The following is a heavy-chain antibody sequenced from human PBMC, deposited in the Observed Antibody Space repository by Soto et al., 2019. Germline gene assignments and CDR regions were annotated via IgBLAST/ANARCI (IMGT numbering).Heavy chain of an antibody. Sequence: GGSLRLSCVASGFSFSSYAMIWVRKAPGKGLEWVSYIRSSSSVTYYAGSVKGRFTISRDNAKNSLYLQMNSLRAEDTAVYYCARGNWAFGDYFDYWGQGTLVTVSS. CDR2: IRSSSSVT. CDR1: GFSFSSYA. J-gene: IGHJ4*02. D-gene: IGHD3-16*01. V-gene: IGHV3-48*01. CDR3: ARGNWAFGDYFDY.